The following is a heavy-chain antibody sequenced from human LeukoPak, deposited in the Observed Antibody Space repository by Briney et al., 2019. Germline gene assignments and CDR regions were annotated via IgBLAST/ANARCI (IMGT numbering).Heavy chain of an antibody. CDR2: ISGSSSDI. D-gene: IGHD1-26*01. Sequence: GGSLRLSCAGSEFTFRSYSMHWVRQAPGKGLECVSSISGSSSDIYYADSVKGRFTISRDNSKNSLYLQMKSLRAEDTALYYCARRGYHDYSGFDYWSQGTLVTVSS. V-gene: IGHV3-21*01. CDR1: EFTFRSYS. CDR3: ARRGYHDYSGFDY. J-gene: IGHJ4*02.